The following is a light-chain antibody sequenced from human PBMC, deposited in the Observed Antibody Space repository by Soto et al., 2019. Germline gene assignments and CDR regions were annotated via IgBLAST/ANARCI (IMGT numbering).Light chain of an antibody. CDR1: SSDVGGYNY. CDR2: EVS. V-gene: IGLV2-14*01. Sequence: QSVLTQPAAVSGPPGQSITISCTGTSSDVGGYNYVSWYQQHPGKAPKLIIYEVSNRPSGISNRFSGSKSGNTASLTISGLQAEDEADYYCTSYTFSSTVVFGGGTKVNVL. CDR3: TSYTFSSTVV. J-gene: IGLJ2*01.